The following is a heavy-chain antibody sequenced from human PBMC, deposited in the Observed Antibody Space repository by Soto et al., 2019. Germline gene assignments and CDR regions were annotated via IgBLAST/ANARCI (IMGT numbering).Heavy chain of an antibody. V-gene: IGHV3-7*01. D-gene: IGHD3-16*02. J-gene: IGHJ4*02. CDR1: GFTFSSHG. CDR3: ARVYYDYIWGSYPLVY. Sequence: GGSLRLSCAASGFTFSSHGMSWVRQAPGKGLEWLASIKQDGSEKHYVDSVKGRFTISRDNAKNSLYLQMNSLRVEDTAVYYCARVYYDYIWGSYPLVYWGQGTLVTVSS. CDR2: IKQDGSEK.